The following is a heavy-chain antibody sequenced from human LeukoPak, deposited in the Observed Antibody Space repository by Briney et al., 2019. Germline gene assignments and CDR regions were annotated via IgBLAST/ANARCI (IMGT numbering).Heavy chain of an antibody. V-gene: IGHV3-30*18. D-gene: IGHD4-17*01. CDR2: ISDDGRSK. CDR1: GFTFISYG. Sequence: GGSLRLSCAASGFTFISYGWHWVRQPPGKGLEWVGVISDDGRSKDYADSVKGRFTISRGNSKDTLYLQMNSLRAEDTAVYYCAKRPSDYGDYVTYFDYWGQGTLVTVSS. CDR3: AKRPSDYGDYVTYFDY. J-gene: IGHJ4*02.